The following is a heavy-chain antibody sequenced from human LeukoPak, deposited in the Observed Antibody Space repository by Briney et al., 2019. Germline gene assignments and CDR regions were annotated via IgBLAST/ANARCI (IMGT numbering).Heavy chain of an antibody. CDR1: GYSFTSYW. CDR2: IYPGDSDT. CDR3: ARTSLYSGSYSGPLY. D-gene: IGHD1-26*01. J-gene: IGHJ4*02. Sequence: GESLKISCKGSGYSFTSYWIGWVRQMPGKGLEWMGIIYPGDSDTRYSPSFQGQVTISADKSISTAYLQWSSLKASDTAMCYCARTSLYSGSYSGPLYWGQGTLVTVSS. V-gene: IGHV5-51*01.